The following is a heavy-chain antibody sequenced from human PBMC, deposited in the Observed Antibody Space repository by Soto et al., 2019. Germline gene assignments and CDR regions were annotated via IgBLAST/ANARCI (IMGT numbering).Heavy chain of an antibody. J-gene: IGHJ4*02. CDR2: IYPGDSDT. CDR1: GYSFTNYW. Sequence: GKSLKISCKGSGYSFTNYWIAWVRQMSGKGLEWMGIIYPGDSDTRYSPSFQGQVTISVDKSITTAYLQWSSLKAADTAMYYCARRIAVAGSDPFDYWGQGTLVTVSS. D-gene: IGHD6-19*01. V-gene: IGHV5-51*01. CDR3: ARRIAVAGSDPFDY.